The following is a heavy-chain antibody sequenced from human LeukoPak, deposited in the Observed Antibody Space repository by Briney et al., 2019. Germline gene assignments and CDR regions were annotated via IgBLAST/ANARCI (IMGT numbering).Heavy chain of an antibody. J-gene: IGHJ6*03. CDR1: GFTFSSCS. V-gene: IGHV3-21*01. D-gene: IGHD4-17*01. CDR2: ISSDSSYV. Sequence: GGSLRLSCAASGFTFSSCSMNWVRQAPGKGLEWVSAISSDSSYVYYADSVRGRFTISRDNAKNSLYLQMSSLRAEDTAVYYCARIRDFGASYHYFYMDVWGKGTTVTVSS. CDR3: ARIRDFGASYHYFYMDV.